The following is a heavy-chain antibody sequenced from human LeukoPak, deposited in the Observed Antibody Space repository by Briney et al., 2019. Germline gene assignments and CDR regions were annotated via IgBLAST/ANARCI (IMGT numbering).Heavy chain of an antibody. D-gene: IGHD3-9*01. CDR3: ARERARVLRYFDWFPAAFDI. Sequence: ETLSLTCTVSGGSIRSYYGSWIRQPAGKGREWIGRIYTKGSTNYNPSLKSRVTMSVDTSKNQFSLKLSSVTAADTAVYYCARERARVLRYFDWFPAAFDIWGQGTMVTVSS. J-gene: IGHJ3*02. V-gene: IGHV4-4*07. CDR1: GGSIRSYY. CDR2: IYTKGST.